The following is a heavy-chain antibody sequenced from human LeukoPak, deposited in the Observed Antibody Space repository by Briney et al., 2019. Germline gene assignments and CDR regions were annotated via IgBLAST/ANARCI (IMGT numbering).Heavy chain of an antibody. V-gene: IGHV3-21*01. J-gene: IGHJ3*02. D-gene: IGHD3-3*01. CDR1: GFTFSSYS. Sequence: GGSLRLSCAASGFTFSSYSMNWVRQAPGKGLEWVSSISSSSSYIYYAGSVKGRFTISRDNAKNSLYLQMNSLRAEDTAVYYCARDRYDFWSGYPLTRAFDIWGQGTMVTVSS. CDR2: ISSSSSYI. CDR3: ARDRYDFWSGYPLTRAFDI.